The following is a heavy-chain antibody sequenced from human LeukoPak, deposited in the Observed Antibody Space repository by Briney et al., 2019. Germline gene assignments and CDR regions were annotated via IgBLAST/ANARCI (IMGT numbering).Heavy chain of an antibody. CDR1: GYSFTSYW. CDR3: ARYRNSYGFGRYYFDY. J-gene: IGHJ4*02. Sequence: GESLKISCKTSGYSFTSYWIGWVRQMPGKGLEWMGIIYPGDSDTRYSPSFQGQVTISADKSISTAYLQWSSLKASDTAMFYCARYRNSYGFGRYYFDYWGQGTLVTVSS. CDR2: IYPGDSDT. D-gene: IGHD5-18*01. V-gene: IGHV5-51*01.